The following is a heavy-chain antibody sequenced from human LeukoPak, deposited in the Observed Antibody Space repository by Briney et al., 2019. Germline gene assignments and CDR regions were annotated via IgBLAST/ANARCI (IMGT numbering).Heavy chain of an antibody. J-gene: IGHJ4*02. CDR2: IYYSGST. D-gene: IGHD4-17*01. V-gene: IGHV4-59*08. Sequence: PSETLSLTYTVSGGSISSYYWSWSRQPPGKGLEWIGYIYYSGSTNYNPSLKSRVTISVDTSKNQFSLKLSSVTAADTAVYYCARALPPYGDLLDYWGQGTLVTVSS. CDR3: ARALPPYGDLLDY. CDR1: GGSISSYY.